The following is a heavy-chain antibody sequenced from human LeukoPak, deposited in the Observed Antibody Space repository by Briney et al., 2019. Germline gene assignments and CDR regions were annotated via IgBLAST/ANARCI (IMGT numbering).Heavy chain of an antibody. CDR2: ISWNSGSI. D-gene: IGHD6-13*01. J-gene: IGHJ4*02. CDR3: AKDIVAAAGIGFDY. V-gene: IGHV3-9*01. Sequence: GGSLRLSCAASGFTFSSYWMHWVRQAPGKGLEWISGISWNSGSIGYADSVKGRFTISRDNAKNSLYLQMNSLRAEDTAFYYCAKDIVAAAGIGFDYWGQGTLVTVSS. CDR1: GFTFSSYW.